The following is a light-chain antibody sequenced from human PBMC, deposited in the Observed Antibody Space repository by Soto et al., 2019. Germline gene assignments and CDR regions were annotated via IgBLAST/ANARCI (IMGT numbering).Light chain of an antibody. J-gene: IGKJ1*01. V-gene: IGKV1-5*03. Sequence: DIQMTQSPSTLSASVGDRVTITCRASQSIGSILAWNQPKPGKTPKLLIYKAPILEGGVPSRFSGSGSGTEFTLTISSLQPDDFAAYYCQQDESYWTFGQGTKVDMK. CDR2: KAP. CDR1: QSIGSI. CDR3: QQDESYWT.